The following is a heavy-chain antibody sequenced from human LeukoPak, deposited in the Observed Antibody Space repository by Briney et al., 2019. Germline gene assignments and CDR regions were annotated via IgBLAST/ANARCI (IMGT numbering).Heavy chain of an antibody. CDR1: GFTFSSYS. D-gene: IGHD6-19*01. J-gene: IGHJ4*02. CDR2: ISSSSSTI. Sequence: GGSLRLSCAASGFTFSSYSMNWVRQAPGKGLEWVSYISSSSSTIYYADSVKGRFTISRDNSKNTLYLQMNSLRAEDTAMYYCARDSVEVAGHYGLWGQGTLVTVSS. V-gene: IGHV3-48*01. CDR3: ARDSVEVAGHYGL.